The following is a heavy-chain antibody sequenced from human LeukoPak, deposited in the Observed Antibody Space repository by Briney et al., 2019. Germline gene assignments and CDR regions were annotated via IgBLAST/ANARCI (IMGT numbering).Heavy chain of an antibody. CDR2: ISYDGSNK. Sequence: GGSLRLSCAASGFTFSSYGMHWVRQAPGKGLEWVAVISYDGSNKYYADSVKGRFTISRDNSKNTLYLQMNSLRAEDTAVYYCAKAPNYCSGGSCYSGFDYWGQGTLVTDSS. CDR3: AKAPNYCSGGSCYSGFDY. D-gene: IGHD2-15*01. J-gene: IGHJ4*02. CDR1: GFTFSSYG. V-gene: IGHV3-30*18.